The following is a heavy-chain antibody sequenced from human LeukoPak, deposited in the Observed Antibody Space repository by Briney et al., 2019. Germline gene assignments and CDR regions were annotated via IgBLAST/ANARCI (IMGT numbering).Heavy chain of an antibody. CDR2: INSDGTST. CDR3: AATYYDSSGHKGRIDY. D-gene: IGHD3-22*01. Sequence: GGSLRLSCAASGFTFSTCWMHWVRQSPGKGLVWVSRINSDGTSTTYADSVKGRFTISRDNAKNTLYLQMNSLRAEDTAVYYCAATYYDSSGHKGRIDYWGQGTLVTVSS. CDR1: GFTFSTCW. V-gene: IGHV3-74*01. J-gene: IGHJ4*02.